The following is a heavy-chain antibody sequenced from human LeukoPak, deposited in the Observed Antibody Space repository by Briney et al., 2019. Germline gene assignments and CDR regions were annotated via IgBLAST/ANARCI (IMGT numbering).Heavy chain of an antibody. Sequence: SETLSLTCTVSGGSFSNYYWSWVRQSPGKGLEWIGFVYYSASTNYSPSLKSRVSISVDTSKNQFSLKLGSVTAADTAIYYCARGLMTTVPRFDFWGQGALVTVSS. J-gene: IGHJ4*02. V-gene: IGHV4-59*01. D-gene: IGHD4-17*01. CDR3: ARGLMTTVPRFDF. CDR1: GGSFSNYY. CDR2: VYYSAST.